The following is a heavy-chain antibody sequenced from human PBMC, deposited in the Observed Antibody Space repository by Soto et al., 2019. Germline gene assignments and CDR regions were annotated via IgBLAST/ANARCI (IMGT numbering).Heavy chain of an antibody. CDR3: ARDYGTWYGDYDDAFDI. D-gene: IGHD4-17*01. J-gene: IGHJ3*02. V-gene: IGHV3-21*01. Sequence: GGSLRLSCAASGFTFSSYSMNWVRQAPGKGLEWVSSISSSSSYIYYADSVKGRFTISRDNAKNSLYLQMNSLRAEDTAVYYCARDYGTWYGDYDDAFDIWGQGTMVTVSS. CDR2: ISSSSSYI. CDR1: GFTFSSYS.